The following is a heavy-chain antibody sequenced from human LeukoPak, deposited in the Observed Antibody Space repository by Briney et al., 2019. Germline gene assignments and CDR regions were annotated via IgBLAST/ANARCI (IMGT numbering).Heavy chain of an antibody. CDR2: IYYSGST. J-gene: IGHJ4*02. V-gene: IGHV4-61*01. Sequence: SEPLSLTCTDSRGSVSSGSRYWSCIRHHPAKRLEWMGYIYYSGSTTYNPSLNSLVTISLDTSKNQCSLNLSSVTAADTAVYYCAGGVIAAAALVHLDYWGQGTLVTVSS. CDR3: AGGVIAAAALVHLDY. D-gene: IGHD6-13*01. CDR1: RGSVSSGSRY.